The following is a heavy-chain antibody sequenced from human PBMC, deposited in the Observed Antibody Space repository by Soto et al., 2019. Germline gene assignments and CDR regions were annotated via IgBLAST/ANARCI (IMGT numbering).Heavy chain of an antibody. CDR2: ISAYNGNT. V-gene: IGHV1-18*01. D-gene: IGHD6-19*01. CDR1: GYSFTNYG. Sequence: QDQLVQSGVEVKKPGASVKVSCKASGYSFTNYGITWVRQAPGQGFEWMGWISAYNGNTNYAQKFQGRVTMTTDASTSTAYLKWRSLRSNDTAVYYCARDRGVAPPVAGNTHYYYYMDVWGNGTTVTVSS. J-gene: IGHJ6*03. CDR3: ARDRGVAPPVAGNTHYYYYMDV.